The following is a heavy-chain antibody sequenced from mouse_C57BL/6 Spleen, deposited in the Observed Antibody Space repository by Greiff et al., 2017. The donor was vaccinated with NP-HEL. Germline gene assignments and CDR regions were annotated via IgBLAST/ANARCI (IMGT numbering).Heavy chain of an antibody. D-gene: IGHD1-1*01. CDR3: TRNEYYGSSYDAMDY. Sequence: EVMLVESGEGLVKPGGSLKLSCAASGFTFSSYAMSWVRQTPEKRLEWVAYISSGGDYIYYADTVKGRFTISRDNARNTLYLQMSSLKSEDTAMYYCTRNEYYGSSYDAMDYWGQGTSVTVSS. CDR1: GFTFSSYA. V-gene: IGHV5-9-1*02. CDR2: ISSGGDYI. J-gene: IGHJ4*01.